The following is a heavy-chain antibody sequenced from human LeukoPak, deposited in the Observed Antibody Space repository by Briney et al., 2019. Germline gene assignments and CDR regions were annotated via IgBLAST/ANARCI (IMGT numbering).Heavy chain of an antibody. D-gene: IGHD3-3*01. V-gene: IGHV3-66*01. CDR2: IYSGGST. CDR1: GFTFSSYA. J-gene: IGHJ6*02. CDR3: ARDRVDFWSGHYYYGMDV. Sequence: GGSLRLSCAASGFTFSSYAMSWVRQAPGKGLEWVSVIYSGGSTYYADSVKGRFTISRDNSKNTLYLQMNSLRAEDTAVYYCARDRVDFWSGHYYYGMDVWGQGTTVTVSS.